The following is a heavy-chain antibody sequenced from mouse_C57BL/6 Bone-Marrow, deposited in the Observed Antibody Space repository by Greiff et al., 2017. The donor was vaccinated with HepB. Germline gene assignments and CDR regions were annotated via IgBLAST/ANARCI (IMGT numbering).Heavy chain of an antibody. D-gene: IGHD3-1*01. CDR3: ARWNSGPSSLYYFDY. J-gene: IGHJ2*01. CDR1: GYTFTSYW. V-gene: IGHV1-7*01. CDR2: INPSSGYT. Sequence: QVHVKQSGAELAKPGASVKLSCKASGYTFTSYWMHWVKQRPGQGLEWIGYINPSSGYTKYNQKFKDKATLTADKSSSTAYMQLSSLTYEDSAVYYCARWNSGPSSLYYFDYWGQGTTLTVSS.